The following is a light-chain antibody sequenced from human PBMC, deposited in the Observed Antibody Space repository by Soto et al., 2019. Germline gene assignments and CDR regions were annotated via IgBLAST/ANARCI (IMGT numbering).Light chain of an antibody. Sequence: DIQLTQTPSFLSASVGDRVTIAFGASQGIGIFFAWYQQKPGKAPQLLIYHTSTLQSGVPSRFSGRGSGTEVTLTVSGLQPAEFATFICQQLDTCRPAVGGGNEVDI. CDR1: QGIGIF. CDR2: HTS. CDR3: QQLDTCRPA. V-gene: IGKV1-9*01. J-gene: IGKJ4*01.